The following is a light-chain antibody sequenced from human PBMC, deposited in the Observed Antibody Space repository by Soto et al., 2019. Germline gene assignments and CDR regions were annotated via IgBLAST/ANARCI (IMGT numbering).Light chain of an antibody. J-gene: IGLJ2*01. Sequence: QSALTQPPSASGSPGQSVTISCTGTSSDVGGYMFVSWYQQHPGKAPKLMIYEVNKRPSGVPDRFSGSKSGNTASLTVSGLQAEDEADYYCTAYAGRNNVIFGGWTQLTVL. CDR2: EVN. CDR3: TAYAGRNNVI. V-gene: IGLV2-8*01. CDR1: SSDVGGYMF.